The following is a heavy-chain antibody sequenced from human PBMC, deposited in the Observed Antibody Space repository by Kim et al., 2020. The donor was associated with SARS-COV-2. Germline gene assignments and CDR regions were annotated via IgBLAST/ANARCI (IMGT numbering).Heavy chain of an antibody. CDR2: ISSNGGST. CDR3: VKGGLSPWQWLAEDI. J-gene: IGHJ3*02. V-gene: IGHV3-64D*09. CDR1: GFTFSSYA. Sequence: GGSLRLSCSASGFTFSSYAMHWVRQAPGKGLEYVSAISSNGGSTYYADSVKGRFTISRDNSKNTLYLQMSSLRAEDTAVYYCVKGGLSPWQWLAEDIWGQGTMVTVSS. D-gene: IGHD6-19*01.